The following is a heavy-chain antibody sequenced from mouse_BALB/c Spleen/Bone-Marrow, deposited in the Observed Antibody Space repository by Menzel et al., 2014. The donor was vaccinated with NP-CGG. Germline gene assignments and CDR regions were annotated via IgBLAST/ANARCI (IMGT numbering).Heavy chain of an antibody. Sequence: VQLQQSGAELVKPGASVKLSCTASGFNIKDTYMHWVKQRPEQGLEWIGRIDPANGNTKYDPKFQGKATITADTSSNTDYLQLSSLTSEDTAVYYCARYYSGSSYFDYWGQGTTLTVSS. V-gene: IGHV14-3*02. J-gene: IGHJ2*01. CDR2: IDPANGNT. CDR3: ARYYSGSSYFDY. D-gene: IGHD1-1*01. CDR1: GFNIKDTY.